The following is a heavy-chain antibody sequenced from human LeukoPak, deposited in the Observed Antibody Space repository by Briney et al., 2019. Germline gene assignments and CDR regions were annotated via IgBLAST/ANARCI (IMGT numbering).Heavy chain of an antibody. D-gene: IGHD6-19*01. CDR3: AKGRVVAGSKSLTYHWFDP. J-gene: IGHJ5*02. CDR2: INPNSGGT. V-gene: IGHV1-2*02. Sequence: ASVTVSFKASGYTFTVYYMHWVRQAPGQGLEWMGWINPNSGGTNYAQKFQGRVTMTRDTSITTAYMGLSRLRSDDTAVYYCAKGRVVAGSKSLTYHWFDPWGQGTLVTVSS. CDR1: GYTFTVYY.